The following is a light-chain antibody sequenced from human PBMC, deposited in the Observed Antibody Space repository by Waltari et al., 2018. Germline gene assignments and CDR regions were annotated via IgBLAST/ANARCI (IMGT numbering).Light chain of an antibody. CDR2: RNN. V-gene: IGLV1-47*01. CDR3: AAWDDSLSGVV. J-gene: IGLJ2*01. Sequence: QSVLTQPPSASGIPGQSIAISCSGSTSNIGHNYVYWYQQFPGTAPKPLIYRNNQRPSGVPDRFSGSKSGPSASLAISGLQSEDEADYYCAAWDDSLSGVVFGGGTKVTVL. CDR1: TSNIGHNY.